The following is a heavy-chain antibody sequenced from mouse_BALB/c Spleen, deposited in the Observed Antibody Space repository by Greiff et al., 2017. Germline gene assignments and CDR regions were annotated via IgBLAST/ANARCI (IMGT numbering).Heavy chain of an antibody. V-gene: IGHV8-11*01. J-gene: IGHJ1*01. CDR3: ARTHYYGSSYGYFDV. D-gene: IGHD1-1*01. Sequence: QVTLKESGPGILQPSQTLSLTCSFSGFSLSTYGIGVGWIRQPSGKGLEWLAHIWWNDNKYYNTALKSRLTISKDTSNNQVFLKIASVDTADTATYYCARTHYYGSSYGYFDVWGAGTTVTVSS. CDR2: IWWNDNK. CDR1: GFSLSTYGIG.